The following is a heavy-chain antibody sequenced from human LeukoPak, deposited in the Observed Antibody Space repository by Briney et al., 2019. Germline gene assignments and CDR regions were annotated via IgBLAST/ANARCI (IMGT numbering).Heavy chain of an antibody. CDR3: ARGAYYYDSSGSNFGGY. D-gene: IGHD3-22*01. Sequence: ASVKVSCKASGYTFTGYYMHWVRQAPGQGLEWMGWINPNSGGTNYAQKFQGRVTMTRDTSISTAYMELNRLRSDDTAVYYCARGAYYYDSSGSNFGGYWGQGTLVTVSS. CDR2: INPNSGGT. J-gene: IGHJ4*02. V-gene: IGHV1-2*02. CDR1: GYTFTGYY.